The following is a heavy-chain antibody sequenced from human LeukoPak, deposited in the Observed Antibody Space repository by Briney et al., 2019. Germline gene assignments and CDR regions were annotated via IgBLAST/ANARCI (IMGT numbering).Heavy chain of an antibody. V-gene: IGHV1-2*04. CDR2: INPNSGGT. CDR1: GYTFTGYY. D-gene: IGHD2-15*01. Sequence: ASVKVSCKASGYTFTGYYMHWVRQAPGQGLEWMGWINPNSGGTNYAQKFQGWVTMTRDTSISTAYMELSRLRSDDTAVYYCAREYFCSGGSCYYGMDVWGQGTTVTVSS. CDR3: AREYFCSGGSCYYGMDV. J-gene: IGHJ6*02.